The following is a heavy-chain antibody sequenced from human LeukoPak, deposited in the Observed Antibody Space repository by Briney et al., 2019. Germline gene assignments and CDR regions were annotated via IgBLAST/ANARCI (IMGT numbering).Heavy chain of an antibody. CDR1: GGTFSTYG. J-gene: IGHJ5*02. CDR2: IIPIFGTA. Sequence: ASVKVSCKASGGTFSTYGINWVRQAPGQGLEWMGGIIPIFGTAKYAQKFQGRVMITADKSTSTTYMELSSLTSEDTAVYYCARLVMTTVTNWFDPWGQGTLVTVSS. CDR3: ARLVMTTVTNWFDP. D-gene: IGHD4-17*01. V-gene: IGHV1-69*06.